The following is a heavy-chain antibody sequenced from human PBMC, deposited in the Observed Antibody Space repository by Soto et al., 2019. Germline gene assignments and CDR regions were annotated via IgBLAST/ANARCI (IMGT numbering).Heavy chain of an antibody. CDR1: GGTFSSYA. CDR3: ARDLERSITIFGVVPDYWYFDL. Sequence: QVQLVQSGAEVKKPGSSVKVSCKASGGTFSSYAISWVRQAPGQGLEWMGGIIPIFGTANYAQKFQGRVTINAEKSTSTAYMELSSLRSEDTAVYYCARDLERSITIFGVVPDYWYFDLWGRGTLVTVSS. D-gene: IGHD3-3*01. J-gene: IGHJ2*01. V-gene: IGHV1-69*06. CDR2: IIPIFGTA.